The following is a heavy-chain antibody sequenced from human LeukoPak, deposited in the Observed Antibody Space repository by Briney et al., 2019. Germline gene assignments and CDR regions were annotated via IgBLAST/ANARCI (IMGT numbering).Heavy chain of an antibody. J-gene: IGHJ5*02. CDR1: GYSISSGYY. D-gene: IGHD2-21*01. V-gene: IGHV4-38-2*02. CDR2: IYHSGST. Sequence: PSETLSLTCTVSGYSISSGYYWGWIRQPPGKGLEWIGSIYHSGSTYYNPSLKSRVTISVDTYKNQFSLKLSSVAAADTAVYYCARDSRAYCGGDCYSSGWLDPWGQGTLVTVSS. CDR3: ARDSRAYCGGDCYSSGWLDP.